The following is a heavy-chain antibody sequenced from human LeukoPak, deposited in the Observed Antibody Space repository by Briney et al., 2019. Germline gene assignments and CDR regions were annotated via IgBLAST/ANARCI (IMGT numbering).Heavy chain of an antibody. V-gene: IGHV1-46*01. D-gene: IGHD2-2*01. Sequence: ASVKVSCKASGYTFTSYYMHWVRQAPGQGLEWMGIINPSGGSTSYAQKFQGRVTMTRDTSTSTVYMELSSLRSEDTAVYYCARDIVVVPAAIGTPRYNWFDPWGQRTLVTVSS. CDR2: INPSGGST. CDR1: GYTFTSYY. J-gene: IGHJ5*02. CDR3: ARDIVVVPAAIGTPRYNWFDP.